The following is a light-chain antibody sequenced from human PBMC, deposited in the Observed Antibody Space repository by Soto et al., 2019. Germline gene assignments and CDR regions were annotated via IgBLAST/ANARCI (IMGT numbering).Light chain of an antibody. J-gene: IGKJ1*01. Sequence: DIQMTQSPSTLSASVGDRVTITCRASQSISSWLAWYQQKPGKAPKLLIYDASSLESGVPSRFSGSGSGTEFTLTLSSLQPYDFATYYCQQYNSYSPTFGQGTKVEIK. CDR3: QQYNSYSPT. CDR2: DAS. CDR1: QSISSW. V-gene: IGKV1-5*01.